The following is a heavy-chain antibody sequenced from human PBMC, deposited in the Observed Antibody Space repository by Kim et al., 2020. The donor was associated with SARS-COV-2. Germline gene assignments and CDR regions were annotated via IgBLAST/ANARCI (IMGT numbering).Heavy chain of an antibody. CDR2: IHAGNADT. D-gene: IGHD5-12*01. CDR3: ATPLALTLATVGGGC. J-gene: IGHJ4*02. CDR1: GYTFTSYG. Sequence: ASVKVSCKASGYTFTSYGLDWVRQAPGQRLEWMGRIHAGNADTKYAEKFQDRVTITRDTSVSTAYMELSSLTSEDTAVYYCATPLALTLATVGGGCWGQGTLVTVSS. V-gene: IGHV1-3*01.